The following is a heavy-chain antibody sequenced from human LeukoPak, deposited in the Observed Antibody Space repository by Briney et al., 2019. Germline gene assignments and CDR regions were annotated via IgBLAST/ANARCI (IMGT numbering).Heavy chain of an antibody. CDR3: ARVRRYSSSWYEAYYYYYTDV. Sequence: SETLSLTCTVSGGSISSYYWSWIRQPPGKGLEWIGYIYYSGSTNYNPSLESRVTISVETSKNEFSLKLRSVTAADTAVYYCARVRRYSSSWYEAYYYYYTDVWGKGTTVTVSS. CDR2: IYYSGST. J-gene: IGHJ6*03. V-gene: IGHV4-59*01. D-gene: IGHD6-13*01. CDR1: GGSISSYY.